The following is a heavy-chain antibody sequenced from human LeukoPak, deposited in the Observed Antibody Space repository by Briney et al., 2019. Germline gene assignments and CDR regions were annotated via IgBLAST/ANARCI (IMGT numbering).Heavy chain of an antibody. D-gene: IGHD6-13*01. CDR3: AKGPIANGYYFEY. J-gene: IGHJ4*02. V-gene: IGHV3-23*01. Sequence: PGGSLRLSCAASGFTFSSYAMSWVRQAPGKGLEWVSTISGSGGSTYYADSVKGRFTISRDNSKNTLCLQMNSLRAEDTAVYYCAKGPIANGYYFEYWGQGSLVTVSS. CDR1: GFTFSSYA. CDR2: ISGSGGST.